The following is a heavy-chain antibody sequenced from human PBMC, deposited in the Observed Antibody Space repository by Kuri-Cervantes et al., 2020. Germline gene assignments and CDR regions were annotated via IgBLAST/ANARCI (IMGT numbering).Heavy chain of an antibody. CDR1: GFTFSSYS. D-gene: IGHD7-27*01. Sequence: GGSLRLSCAASGFTFSSYSMNWVRQAPGKGLEWVANIKQDGSEKYYVDSMKGRVTISRDNAKNSLYLEMNSLRAEDTAVYYCAREGAGWGRGMDVWGKGTTVTVSS. J-gene: IGHJ6*04. V-gene: IGHV3-7*01. CDR2: IKQDGSEK. CDR3: AREGAGWGRGMDV.